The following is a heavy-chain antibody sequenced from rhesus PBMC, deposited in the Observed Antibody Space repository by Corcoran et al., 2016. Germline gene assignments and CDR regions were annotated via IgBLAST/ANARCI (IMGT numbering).Heavy chain of an antibody. Sequence: QVQLVQSGAEVKKPGASVKLSCTASGYTFTSYSINWVRQAPGQGLEWMECIHPSNGKTGYAQKFQGIVTMTGYTSTSTAYMELSSLRSEDTAVYYCARAARKDYWGQGVLVTVSS. CDR3: ARAARKDY. V-gene: IGHV1-200*01. CDR2: IHPSNGKT. CDR1: GYTFTSYS. J-gene: IGHJ4*01.